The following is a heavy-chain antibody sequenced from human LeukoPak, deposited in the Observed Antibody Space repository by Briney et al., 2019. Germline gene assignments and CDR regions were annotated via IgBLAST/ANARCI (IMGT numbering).Heavy chain of an antibody. J-gene: IGHJ4*02. V-gene: IGHV4-61*01. CDR1: GGSVSGYNYY. CDR3: ARDRPYYFGSGSYYDGFDS. CDR2: IYHSGST. Sequence: SETLSLTCTVSGGSVSGYNYYWTWLRQPPGKGLEWIGYIYHSGSTNYSPSLKSRVTISLDTSKNQFSLNLSSVTAADTAVYYCARDRPYYFGSGSYYDGFDSWGQGTLVTVSS. D-gene: IGHD3-10*01.